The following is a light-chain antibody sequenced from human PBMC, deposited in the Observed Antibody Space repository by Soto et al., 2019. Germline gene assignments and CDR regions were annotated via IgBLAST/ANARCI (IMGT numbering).Light chain of an antibody. J-gene: IGKJ4*01. CDR1: QSVSSNF. CDR3: QQYESSPLT. Sequence: EIVLTQSPGTLSLSPGERATLSCRASQSVSSNFLAWYQQKPGQAPRLLIYGASSRATGIPDRFSGSGSGTDFTLTISRLEPEDVAVYYCQQYESSPLTFGGGTKVEIK. V-gene: IGKV3-20*01. CDR2: GAS.